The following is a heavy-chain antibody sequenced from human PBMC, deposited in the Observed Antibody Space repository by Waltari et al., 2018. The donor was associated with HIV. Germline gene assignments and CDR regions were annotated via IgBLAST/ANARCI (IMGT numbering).Heavy chain of an antibody. V-gene: IGHV3-23*01. CDR2: MSAGGVST. CDR1: GFTFSSSA. D-gene: IGHD3-16*01. J-gene: IGHJ2*01. Sequence: EVQLLESGGGLVQPGGSLRLSCAGSGFTFSSSAMRGVRLGPGKGVEVFSAMSAGGVSTYYADAVKGRFTISRYKSKNTVYLQMNSLRGEDTAVYYCARDLGGYWYFDLWGRDTLVTVSS. CDR3: ARDLGGYWYFDL.